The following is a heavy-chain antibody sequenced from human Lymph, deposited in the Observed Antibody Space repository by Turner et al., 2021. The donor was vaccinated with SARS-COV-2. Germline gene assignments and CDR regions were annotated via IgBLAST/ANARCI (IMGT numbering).Heavy chain of an antibody. CDR3: ARGFDY. Sequence: QVQLQESGPGLVKPSETLSLTCTVSGGSISGYYWSWIRQPPGKGLEWIGYIYYSGSTNYNPSLKSRVTISVDTSKNQFSLKLTSVTAADTAVYYCARGFDYWGQGTLVTVSP. V-gene: IGHV4-59*01. J-gene: IGHJ4*02. CDR2: IYYSGST. CDR1: GGSISGYY.